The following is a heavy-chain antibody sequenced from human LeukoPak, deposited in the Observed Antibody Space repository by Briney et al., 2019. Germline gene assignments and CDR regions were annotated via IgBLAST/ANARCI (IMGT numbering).Heavy chain of an antibody. V-gene: IGHV3-21*06. J-gene: IGHJ4*02. CDR2: INGRSTDI. CDR1: GFTFSSSG. CDR3: ARRGYYDSSGYDY. Sequence: GGTLRLSCAASGFTFSSSGMSWVRQAPGKGLEWVSSINGRSTDIYYADSVKGRFTISRDNAKNSLYLQITSLRAEDTAIYYCARRGYYDSSGYDYWGQGTLVTVSS. D-gene: IGHD3-22*01.